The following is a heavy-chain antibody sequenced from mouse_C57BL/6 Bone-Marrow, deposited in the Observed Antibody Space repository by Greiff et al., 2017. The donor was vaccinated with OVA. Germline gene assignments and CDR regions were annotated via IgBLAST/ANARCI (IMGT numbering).Heavy chain of an antibody. J-gene: IGHJ4*01. V-gene: IGHV1-82*01. CDR1: GYAFSSSW. Sequence: QVQLQQSGPELVKPGASVKISCKASGYAFSSSWMNWVKQRPGKGLEWIGRIYPGDGDTNYNGKFKGKATLNADKSSSTAYMQLSILTSDDSAVYFCARFYYGLYYYAMDYWGQGTSVTVSS. CDR2: IYPGDGDT. D-gene: IGHD1-1*02. CDR3: ARFYYGLYYYAMDY.